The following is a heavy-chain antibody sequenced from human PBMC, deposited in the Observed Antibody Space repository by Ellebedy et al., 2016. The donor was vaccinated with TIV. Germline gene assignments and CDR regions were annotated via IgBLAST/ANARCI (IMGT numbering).Heavy chain of an antibody. D-gene: IGHD2-8*01. CDR2: INFSGGRA. J-gene: IGHJ3*02. V-gene: IGHV1-46*01. Sequence: ASVKVSCKASGYIFSTYYMHWVRQAPGQGLEWMGMINFSGGRATYAQDVQGRVTMTRDTSTSTVFMELSSLRSEDTAVYYCATDLRYCTNGVCFKRYDAFDIWGQGTMVTVSS. CDR3: ATDLRYCTNGVCFKRYDAFDI. CDR1: GYIFSTYY.